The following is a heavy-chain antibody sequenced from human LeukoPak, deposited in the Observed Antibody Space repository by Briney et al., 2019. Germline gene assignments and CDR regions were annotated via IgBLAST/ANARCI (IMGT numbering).Heavy chain of an antibody. D-gene: IGHD3-22*01. CDR3: ARDRYYYDSSGFPY. J-gene: IGHJ3*01. CDR2: IKQDGSEK. Sequence: TGGSLRLSCAASGFTFSGYWMSWVRQAPGKGLEWVANIKQDGSEKYYVDSVKGRFTISRDNAKNSLYLQMNSLRAEDTAVYYCARDRYYYDSSGFPYWGQGTMVTVSS. CDR1: GFTFSGYW. V-gene: IGHV3-7*01.